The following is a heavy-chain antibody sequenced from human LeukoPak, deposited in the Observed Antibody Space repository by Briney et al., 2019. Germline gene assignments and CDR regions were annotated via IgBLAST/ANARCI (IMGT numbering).Heavy chain of an antibody. Sequence: SETLSLTCAVYGGSFSGYYWSWIRQPPGKGLEWIGEINHSGSTNYNPSLKSRVTISVDTSKNQFSLKLSSVTAADTAVYYCARGTGPRYCSSTSCYWGDQDAFDIWGQGTMVTVSS. CDR3: ARGTGPRYCSSTSCYWGDQDAFDI. D-gene: IGHD2-2*01. CDR1: GGSFSGYY. V-gene: IGHV4-34*01. J-gene: IGHJ3*02. CDR2: INHSGST.